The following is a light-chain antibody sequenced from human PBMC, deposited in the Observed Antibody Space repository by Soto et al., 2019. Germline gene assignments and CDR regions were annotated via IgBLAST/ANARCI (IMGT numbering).Light chain of an antibody. J-gene: IGKJ1*01. Sequence: EIVLTQSPATLSLSPGERATLSCRASQSVGSYLAWYQQKPGQAPRLLIYGASSRATGIPDRFSGSGSGTDFTLTISRLEPEDFAVYYCQQYGSSLPWTFGQGTKVDIK. CDR3: QQYGSSLPWT. CDR2: GAS. V-gene: IGKV3-20*01. CDR1: QSVGSY.